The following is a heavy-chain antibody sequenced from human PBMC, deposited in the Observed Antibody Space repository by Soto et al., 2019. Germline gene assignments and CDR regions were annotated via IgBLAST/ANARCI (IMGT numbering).Heavy chain of an antibody. CDR1: GDSVSTNSAT. D-gene: IGHD2-8*01. Sequence: QVQLQQSGPALVKPSQTLSLTCAISGDSVSTNSATWDWIRQPPSRGLEWLGRTYYRSNWYTDYAVSVKGRITSSPDTSNNQLSLQLIYVTPDDTAVYACASLIGDSWLDSWGQGTLVTVSS. V-gene: IGHV6-1*01. CDR3: ASLIGDSWLDS. CDR2: TYYRSNWYT. J-gene: IGHJ5*01.